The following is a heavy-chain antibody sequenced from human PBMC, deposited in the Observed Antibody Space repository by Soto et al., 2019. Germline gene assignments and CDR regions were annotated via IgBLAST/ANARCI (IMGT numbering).Heavy chain of an antibody. D-gene: IGHD5-12*01. V-gene: IGHV4-34*01. CDR2: INHSGST. Sequence: SETLSLTCAVYGGSFSGYYWSWIRQPPGKGLEWIGEINHSGSTNYNPSLKSRVTISVDTSKNQFSLKLSSVTAADTAVYYCAREGEMATIWGPGTLVTVSS. CDR3: AREGEMATI. CDR1: GGSFSGYY. J-gene: IGHJ4*02.